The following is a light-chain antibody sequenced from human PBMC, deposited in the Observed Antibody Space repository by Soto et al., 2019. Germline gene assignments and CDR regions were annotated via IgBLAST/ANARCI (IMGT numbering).Light chain of an antibody. Sequence: DIQMTQSPSTLSASVGDRVTITCRASQSISSWLAWYQQKPGKAPKLLIYKASSLESGVPSRFSGSVSGTEFTLTISSLQPDDFAVYYCQQYGSSPPYTFGQGTKLEIK. J-gene: IGKJ2*01. CDR3: QQYGSSPPYT. CDR1: QSISSW. V-gene: IGKV1-5*03. CDR2: KAS.